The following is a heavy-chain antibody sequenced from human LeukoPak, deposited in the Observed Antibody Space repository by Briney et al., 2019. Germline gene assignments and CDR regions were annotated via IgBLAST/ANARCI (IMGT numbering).Heavy chain of an antibody. CDR3: ARGSGSRYGPFDY. V-gene: IGHV3-11*04. J-gene: IGHJ4*02. CDR1: GFILSDCY. CDR2: ISLSGTMI. D-gene: IGHD5-18*01. Sequence: GGSLRLSCAASGFILSDCYMSWIRQAPGKGLEWVSDISLSGTMIYYADSVTGRFTISRDNARNSLYLHMDSLRVEDTAVYYCARGSGSRYGPFDYWGQGTLVTVSS.